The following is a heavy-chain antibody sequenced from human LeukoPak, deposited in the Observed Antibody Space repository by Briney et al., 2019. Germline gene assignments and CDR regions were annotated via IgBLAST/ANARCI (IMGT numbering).Heavy chain of an antibody. Sequence: ASVKVSCKASGYTFTSYYMHWVRQAPGQGLEWMGIINPSGGSTNYAQKFQGRVTITTDESTSAAYMELSSLRSEDTAVYYCARKEITSGDAFDIWGQGTMVTVSS. CDR1: GYTFTSYY. J-gene: IGHJ3*02. V-gene: IGHV1-46*01. D-gene: IGHD3-16*01. CDR3: ARKEITSGDAFDI. CDR2: INPSGGST.